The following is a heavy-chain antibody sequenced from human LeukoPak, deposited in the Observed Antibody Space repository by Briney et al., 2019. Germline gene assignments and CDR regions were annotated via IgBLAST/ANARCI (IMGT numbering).Heavy chain of an antibody. V-gene: IGHV3-30*18. CDR3: AKDPRGIAAAGRLTGAFDI. J-gene: IGHJ3*02. CDR1: GFTFSSYG. CDR2: ISYDGSNK. Sequence: GGSLRLSCAASGFTFSSYGMHWVRQAPGKGLEWVAVISYDGSNKYYADSVKGRFTISRDNSKNTLYLQMNSLRAEDTAVYYCAKDPRGIAAAGRLTGAFDIWGQGTMVTVSS. D-gene: IGHD6-13*01.